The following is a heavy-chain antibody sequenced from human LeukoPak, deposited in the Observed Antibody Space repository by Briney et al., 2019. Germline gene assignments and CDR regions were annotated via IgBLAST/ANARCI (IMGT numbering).Heavy chain of an antibody. CDR2: IIPIFGTA. CDR1: GGTFSSYA. CDR3: AATGPYCSSTSCYRGGYFDY. J-gene: IGHJ4*02. D-gene: IGHD2-2*02. V-gene: IGHV1-69*13. Sequence: ASVKVSCKASGGTFSSYAISWVRQAPGQGREWMGGIIPIFGTANYAQKFQGRVTITADESTSTAYMELSSLRSEDTAVYYCAATGPYCSSTSCYRGGYFDYWGQGTLVTVSS.